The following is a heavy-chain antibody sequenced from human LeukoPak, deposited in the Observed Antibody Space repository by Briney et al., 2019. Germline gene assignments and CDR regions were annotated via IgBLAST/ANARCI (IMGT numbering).Heavy chain of an antibody. CDR3: ARDVSGYYDSSGYYQNRYYFDY. V-gene: IGHV3-21*01. J-gene: IGHJ4*02. CDR2: ISSSSSYI. Sequence: GESLKISCAASGFTFSSYSMDWVRQAPGKGLEWVSSISSSSSYIYYADSVKGRFTISRDNAKNSLYLQMNSLRAEDTAVYYCARDVSGYYDSSGYYQNRYYFDYWGQGTLVTVSS. D-gene: IGHD3-22*01. CDR1: GFTFSSYS.